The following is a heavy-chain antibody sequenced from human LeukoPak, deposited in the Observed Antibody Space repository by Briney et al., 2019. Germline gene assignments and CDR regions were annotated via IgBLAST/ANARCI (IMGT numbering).Heavy chain of an antibody. J-gene: IGHJ4*02. CDR1: GFTFGDYG. CDR2: IRSKAYGGTT. CDR3: AKRGAERFGEPWRYSPPTYFDY. D-gene: IGHD3-10*01. Sequence: GGSLRLSCTASGFTFGDYGMTWVRQAPGKGLEWVGFIRSKAYGGTTEYAASVKGRFTISRDDSKSIAYLQMNSLRAEDTAVYYCAKRGAERFGEPWRYSPPTYFDYWGQGTLVTVSS. V-gene: IGHV3-49*04.